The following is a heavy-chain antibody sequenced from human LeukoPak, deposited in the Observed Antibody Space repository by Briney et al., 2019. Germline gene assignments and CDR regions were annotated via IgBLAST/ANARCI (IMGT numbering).Heavy chain of an antibody. CDR1: GGSISSSSYY. V-gene: IGHV4-39*07. CDR2: IYYSGST. CDR3: ARDARGYSGYGAFDP. Sequence: SETLSLTCTVSGGSISSSSYYWGWIRQPPGKGLEWIGSIYYSGSTYYNPSLKSRVTISVDTSKNQFSLKLSSVTAADTAVYYCARDARGYSGYGAFDPWGQGTLVTVSS. D-gene: IGHD5-12*01. J-gene: IGHJ5*02.